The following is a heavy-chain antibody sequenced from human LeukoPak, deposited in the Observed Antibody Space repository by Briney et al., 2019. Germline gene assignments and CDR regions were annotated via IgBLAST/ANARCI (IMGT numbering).Heavy chain of an antibody. CDR2: IKQDGSEK. D-gene: IGHD4-11*01. J-gene: IGHJ3*02. CDR3: ARIDYTDAFDI. V-gene: IGHV3-7*01. Sequence: GGSLRLSCAASGFTFSSYWMSWGRQAPGKGLEWVANIKQDGSEKYYVDSVKGRFTISRDNAKNSLYLQMNSLRAEDTAVYYCARIDYTDAFDIWGQGTMVTVSS. CDR1: GFTFSSYW.